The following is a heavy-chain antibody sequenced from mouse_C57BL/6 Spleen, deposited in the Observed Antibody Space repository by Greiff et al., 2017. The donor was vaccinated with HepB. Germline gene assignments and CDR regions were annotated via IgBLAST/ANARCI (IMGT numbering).Heavy chain of an antibody. V-gene: IGHV1-15*01. D-gene: IGHD1-1*01. CDR1: GYTFTDYE. J-gene: IGHJ1*03. CDR2: IDPETGGT. Sequence: QVQLQQSGAELVRPGASVTLSCKASGYTFTDYEMHWVKQTPVHGLEWIGAIDPETGGTAYNQKFKGKAILTADKSSSTAYMELRSLTSEDSAVYYCTRDYYGSREGYFDVWGTGTTVTVSS. CDR3: TRDYYGSREGYFDV.